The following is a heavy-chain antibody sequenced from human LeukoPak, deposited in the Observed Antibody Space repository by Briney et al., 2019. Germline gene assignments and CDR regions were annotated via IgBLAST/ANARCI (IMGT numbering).Heavy chain of an antibody. CDR1: GYSFTSYW. D-gene: IGHD3-22*01. CDR3: ARFGYYCDSSGYYPTAFDI. CDR2: IYPGDSDT. J-gene: IGHJ3*02. Sequence: RPGESLKISCKGSGYSFTSYWIGWVRQMPGKGLEWMGIIYPGDSDTRYSPSFQGQVTISADKSISTAYLQWSSLKASDTAMYYCARFGYYCDSSGYYPTAFDIWGQGTMVTVSS. V-gene: IGHV5-51*01.